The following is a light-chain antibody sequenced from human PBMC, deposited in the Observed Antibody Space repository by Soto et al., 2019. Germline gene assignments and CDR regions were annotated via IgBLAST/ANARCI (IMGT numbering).Light chain of an antibody. Sequence: ETVITQSPATLSVSPGERATLSCRASQSVSSNLAWYHQKPGQAPRLLIFGASTRATGIPIRFSGSGSGTEFTLTISSLQSEDFAVYYCQQYKDWPLITFGQGTRLEIK. V-gene: IGKV3-15*01. CDR3: QQYKDWPLIT. CDR2: GAS. J-gene: IGKJ5*01. CDR1: QSVSSN.